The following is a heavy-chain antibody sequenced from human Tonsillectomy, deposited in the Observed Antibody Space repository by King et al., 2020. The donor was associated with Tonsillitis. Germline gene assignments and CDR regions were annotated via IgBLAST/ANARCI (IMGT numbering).Heavy chain of an antibody. CDR1: GFSFSSYA. V-gene: IGHV3-30*04. CDR3: AGDQGIAAAGTLNGMDV. CDR2: ISYDGSNK. Sequence: VQLVESGGGVVQPGRSLRLSCAVSGFSFSSYAMNWVRQAPGKGLEWVAVISYDGSNKYYADSVKGRFTISRDNSKNTLYLQMNSLRAEDTAVYYCAGDQGIAAAGTLNGMDVWGQGTTVTVSS. D-gene: IGHD6-13*01. J-gene: IGHJ6*02.